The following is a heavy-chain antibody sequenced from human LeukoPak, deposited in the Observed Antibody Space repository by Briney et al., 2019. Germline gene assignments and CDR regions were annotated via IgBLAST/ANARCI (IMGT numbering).Heavy chain of an antibody. Sequence: SETLSLTCTVSGGSISSYYWSWIRQPPGKGLEWIGDIYYSGSTNYNPSLKSRVTISVDTSKNQFSLKLSSVTAADTAVYYCARVVRGGWLRGWFDPWGQGTLVTVSS. CDR3: ARVVRGGWLRGWFDP. CDR2: IYYSGST. V-gene: IGHV4-59*01. J-gene: IGHJ5*02. D-gene: IGHD3-10*01. CDR1: GGSISSYY.